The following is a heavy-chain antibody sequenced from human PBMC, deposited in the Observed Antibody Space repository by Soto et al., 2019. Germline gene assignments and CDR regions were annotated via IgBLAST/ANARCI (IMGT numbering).Heavy chain of an antibody. CDR1: GFTFSNAW. Sequence: GGSLRLSCAASGFTFSNAWMNWVRQAPGKGLEWVGRIKSKTDGGTTDYAAPVKGRFTISRDDSKNTLYLQMNSLKTEDTAVYYCTTAEWELLSVLVDYWGQGTLVTVSS. CDR3: TTAEWELLSVLVDY. J-gene: IGHJ4*02. CDR2: IKSKTDGGTT. V-gene: IGHV3-15*07. D-gene: IGHD1-26*01.